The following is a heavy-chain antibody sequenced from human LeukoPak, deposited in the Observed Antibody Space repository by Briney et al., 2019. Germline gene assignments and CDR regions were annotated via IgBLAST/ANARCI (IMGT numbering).Heavy chain of an antibody. Sequence: PGGSLRLSCAASGFTFSSYTMSWVRQAPGKGLEWVSSISSSSSYISYADSMRGRFTISRDNVKNSLYLQMNSLRAEDTAVYYCARDKVAAAPGDYWGQGTLVTVSS. V-gene: IGHV3-21*01. CDR3: ARDKVAAAPGDY. CDR2: ISSSSSYI. D-gene: IGHD2-2*01. J-gene: IGHJ4*02. CDR1: GFTFSSYT.